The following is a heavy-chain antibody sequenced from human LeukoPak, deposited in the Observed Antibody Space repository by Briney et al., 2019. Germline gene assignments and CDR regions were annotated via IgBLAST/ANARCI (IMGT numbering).Heavy chain of an antibody. V-gene: IGHV5-51*01. CDR3: ARQASGIAVAGDAFDI. D-gene: IGHD6-19*01. CDR2: IYPGDSDT. Sequence: GESLKISCKGSGYSFTSYWIGWVRQMPGKGLEWMGIIYPGDSDTRYSPSFQGQVTISADKSISTAYLQWSSLKASDTAMYYCARQASGIAVAGDAFDIWGQGTKVTVSS. CDR1: GYSFTSYW. J-gene: IGHJ3*02.